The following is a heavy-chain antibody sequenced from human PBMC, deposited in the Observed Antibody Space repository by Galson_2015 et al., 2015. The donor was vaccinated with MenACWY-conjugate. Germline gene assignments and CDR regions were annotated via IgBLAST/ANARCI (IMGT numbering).Heavy chain of an antibody. CDR1: GFTFSVCS. V-gene: IGHV3-21*01. D-gene: IGHD4-17*01. CDR3: AKSYGDYLRWDH. J-gene: IGHJ4*02. CDR2: IDSSSTYI. Sequence: SLRLSCAASGFTFSVCSMNWVRQAPGKGLEWVSSIDSSSTYIYYADSLKGRSTISRDNAKNSLTLQMNSLRVEDTAVYYCAKSYGDYLRWDHWGRGTLVTVSS.